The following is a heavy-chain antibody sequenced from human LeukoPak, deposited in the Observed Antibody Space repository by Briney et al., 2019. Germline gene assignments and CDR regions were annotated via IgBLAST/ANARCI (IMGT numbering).Heavy chain of an antibody. V-gene: IGHV3-30*02. CDR2: IRYDGSNK. D-gene: IGHD1-26*01. J-gene: IGHJ6*03. CDR1: GFTFSSYG. Sequence: PGGSLRLSCAASGFTFSSYGMHWVRQAPGKRLEWVAFIRYDGSNKYYADSVKGRFTISRDNSKNTLYLQMNSLRAKATAVYYCAKASVGATDYYYYYMDVWGKGTTVTVSS. CDR3: AKASVGATDYYYYYMDV.